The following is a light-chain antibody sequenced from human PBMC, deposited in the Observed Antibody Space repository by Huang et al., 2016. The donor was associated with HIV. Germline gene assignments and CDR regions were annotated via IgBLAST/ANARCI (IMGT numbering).Light chain of an antibody. CDR3: MQALQSPWT. CDR1: QSLLHSNGYTY. CDR2: SGS. Sequence: DIVMTQSPLSLPVTPGEPASISCRSSQSLLHSNGYTYLDWYLQKPGQSPQLLIYSGSMRAAGVPDRFSGSGSGTDFTLKISRVEAEDVGVYYCMQALQSPWTFGQGTKVEIK. J-gene: IGKJ1*01. V-gene: IGKV2-28*01.